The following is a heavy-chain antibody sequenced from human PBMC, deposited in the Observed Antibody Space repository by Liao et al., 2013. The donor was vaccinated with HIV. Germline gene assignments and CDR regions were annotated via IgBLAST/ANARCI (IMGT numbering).Heavy chain of an antibody. Sequence: QVQLQQWGAGLLKPSETLSLTCAVSGASFSHYYWSWIRQPPGKGLEWIAEINHSGTATYHPSLESRVTISVDTSRNQFSLNLASVTAADTAVYYCAARITISGVAIPHALDVWGQGTVVAVSS. CDR2: INHSGTA. D-gene: IGHD3-3*01. J-gene: IGHJ3*01. CDR3: AARITISGVAIPHALDV. CDR1: GASFSHYY. V-gene: IGHV4-34*01.